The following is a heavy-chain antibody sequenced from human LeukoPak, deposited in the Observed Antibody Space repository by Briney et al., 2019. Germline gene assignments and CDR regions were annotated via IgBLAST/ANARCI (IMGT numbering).Heavy chain of an antibody. Sequence: SETLSLTCAVYGGSFSGYYWSWIRQPPGKGLEWIGEINHSGSTNYNPSLKSRVTISVDTSKNQFSLKLSSVTAADTAVYYCARLLWFGESWFDPWGQGTLVTVSS. V-gene: IGHV4-34*01. D-gene: IGHD3-10*01. CDR1: GGSFSGYY. CDR2: INHSGST. CDR3: ARLLWFGESWFDP. J-gene: IGHJ5*02.